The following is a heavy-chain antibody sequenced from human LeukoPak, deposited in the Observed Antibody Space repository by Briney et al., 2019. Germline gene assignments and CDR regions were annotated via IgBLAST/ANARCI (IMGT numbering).Heavy chain of an antibody. Sequence: GGSLRLSCAASGFTFSNYAMSWVRQAPGKGLEWVSAISGSGGSTYYADSVKGRFTISRDSSKSTLYLQMNSLRAEDTAVYYCAKDLMEWLPHYFDYWGQGTLVTVSS. V-gene: IGHV3-23*01. J-gene: IGHJ4*02. CDR2: ISGSGGST. CDR3: AKDLMEWLPHYFDY. CDR1: GFTFSNYA. D-gene: IGHD3-3*01.